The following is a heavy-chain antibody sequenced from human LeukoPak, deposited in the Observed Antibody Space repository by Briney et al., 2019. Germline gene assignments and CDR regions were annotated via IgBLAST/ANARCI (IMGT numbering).Heavy chain of an antibody. D-gene: IGHD2-15*01. CDR3: ARGDCSGGSCCPEYFQH. J-gene: IGHJ1*01. CDR1: GFTFSSYA. CDR2: ISGSGGST. V-gene: IGHV3-23*01. Sequence: GGSLRLSCAASGFTFSSYAMSWVRQAPGKGLEWVSAISGSGGSTYYADSVKGRFTISRDNSKNTLYLQMNSLRAEDTAVYYCARGDCSGGSCCPEYFQHWGQGTLVTVSS.